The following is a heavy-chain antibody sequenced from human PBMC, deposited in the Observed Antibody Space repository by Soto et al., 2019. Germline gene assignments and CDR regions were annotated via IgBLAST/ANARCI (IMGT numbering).Heavy chain of an antibody. J-gene: IGHJ6*02. CDR3: ARSAITLFGVVSIPPHYYSEMDV. D-gene: IGHD3-3*01. CDR2: IIPIFGIG. CDR1: GGTFNRYA. Sequence: QVQLVQSGAEVKKPGSSVKVSCKASGGTFNRYAISWVRQAPGQGLEWLGGIIPIFGIGNDAQRFQGGVTITADDSTGTAYMELSSLRSEDTGVYYCARSAITLFGVVSIPPHYYSEMDVWGQGTTVTVSS. V-gene: IGHV1-69*01.